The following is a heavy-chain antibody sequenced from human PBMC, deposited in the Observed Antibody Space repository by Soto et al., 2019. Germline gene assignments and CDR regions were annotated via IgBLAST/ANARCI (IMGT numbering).Heavy chain of an antibody. J-gene: IGHJ6*02. CDR2: IKSKTDGGTT. V-gene: IGHV3-15*07. Sequence: PGGSLRLSCAASGFTFSNAWMNWVRQAPGKGLEWVGRIKSKTDGGTTDYAAPVKGRFTISRDDSKNTLYLQMNSLKTEDTAVYYCTAGIAVAGLYYYYGMDVWGQGTTVTVSS. CDR1: GFTFSNAW. CDR3: TAGIAVAGLYYYYGMDV. D-gene: IGHD6-19*01.